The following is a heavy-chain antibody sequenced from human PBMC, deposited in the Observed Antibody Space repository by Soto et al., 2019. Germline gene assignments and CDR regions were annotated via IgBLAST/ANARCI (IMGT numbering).Heavy chain of an antibody. CDR1: GGTFSSDA. Sequence: SVNVSCKASGGTFSSDAISWVRQAPGQGLEWMGGIIPIFGTANYAKKFQGRVTITAEKSTSTDYMELSSLRSEDTDVYYCALPRYDSSGYARSGLHTHWGQGTLV. CDR3: ALPRYDSSGYARSGLHTH. D-gene: IGHD3-22*01. CDR2: IIPIFGTA. V-gene: IGHV1-69*06. J-gene: IGHJ4*02.